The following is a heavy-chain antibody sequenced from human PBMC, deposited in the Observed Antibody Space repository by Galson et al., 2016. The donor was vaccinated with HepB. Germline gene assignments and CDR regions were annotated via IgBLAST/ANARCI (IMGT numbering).Heavy chain of an antibody. Sequence: SLRLSCAASGFIFSGYAMTWVRQAPGKRLEWVSTIISRGSGSSTYYADSIKGRFTISRDDAKNRLYLQMNSLTTEDTAVYYCAKDSGDWRGYFDSWGQGTTVTVSP. D-gene: IGHD3-10*01. V-gene: IGHV3-23*01. CDR1: GFIFSGYA. CDR2: IISRGSGSST. CDR3: AKDSGDWRGYFDS. J-gene: IGHJ5*01.